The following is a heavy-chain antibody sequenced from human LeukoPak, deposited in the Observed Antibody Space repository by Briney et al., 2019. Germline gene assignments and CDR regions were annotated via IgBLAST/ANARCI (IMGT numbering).Heavy chain of an antibody. CDR1: GGSMSDYY. J-gene: IGHJ4*02. V-gene: IGHV4-4*07. CDR2: IHTSGTT. Sequence: PAETLSLTCTVSGGSMSDYYWSFIRQSAGTGLEWLGCIHTSGTTWYNPTLKSRVTTSVDTSKNQFSLKLSSGTAADTAVYYCARDTGTGVDSWGQGTLVTVSS. CDR3: ARDTGTGVDS. D-gene: IGHD3-10*01.